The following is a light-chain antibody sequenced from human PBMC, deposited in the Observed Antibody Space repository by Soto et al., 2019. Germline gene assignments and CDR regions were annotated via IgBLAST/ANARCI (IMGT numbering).Light chain of an antibody. CDR3: QQSYSTPRT. J-gene: IGKJ3*01. V-gene: IGKV1-39*01. Sequence: DIQMTQSPSSLSASVGDRVPITCRASQSISSYLNWYQQKPGKAPKLLIYAASSLQSGVPSRFSGSGSGTDCTLTISSLQPEDFATYYCQQSYSTPRTFGPGTKVDIK. CDR1: QSISSY. CDR2: AAS.